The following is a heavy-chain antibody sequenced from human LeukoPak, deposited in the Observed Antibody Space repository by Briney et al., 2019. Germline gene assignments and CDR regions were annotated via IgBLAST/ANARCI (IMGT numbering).Heavy chain of an antibody. CDR3: ARAITMVRGVIRSSWFDP. CDR2: INHSGST. J-gene: IGHJ5*02. CDR1: GGSFSGYY. D-gene: IGHD3-10*01. Sequence: WETLSLTCGVNGGSFSGYYWNWIRQTPGKGLEWIGEINHSGSTNYNPSLKRRVTISVDTSQKQFSLRLTSVTAADTAVYYCARAITMVRGVIRSSWFDPWGQGTLVTVSS. V-gene: IGHV4-34*01.